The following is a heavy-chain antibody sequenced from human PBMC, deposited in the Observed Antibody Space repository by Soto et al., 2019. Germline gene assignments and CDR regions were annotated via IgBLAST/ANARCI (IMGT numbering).Heavy chain of an antibody. J-gene: IGHJ6*02. D-gene: IGHD2-2*01. CDR2: IWYDGSNK. CDR3: ARAIHCSSTSCYVRNYYYGMDV. Sequence: QVQLVESGGGVVQPGRSLRLSCAASGFTFSSYGMHWVRQAPGKGLEWVAVIWYDGSNKYYADSVKGRFTISRDNYKNTLYLQMNSLRAEDTAVYYCARAIHCSSTSCYVRNYYYGMDVWGQGTTVTVSS. V-gene: IGHV3-33*01. CDR1: GFTFSSYG.